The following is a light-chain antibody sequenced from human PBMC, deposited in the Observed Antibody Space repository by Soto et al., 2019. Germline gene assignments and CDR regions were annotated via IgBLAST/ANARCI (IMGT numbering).Light chain of an antibody. CDR2: EVT. Sequence: QSALTQPASVSGSPGQSITISCTGTSSDVVGYDYVSWYQQHPGKAPKLMIYEVTNRPSGISNRFSGSKSGNTASLTISGLQAEDEANYYCTSYTGRLVVFGGGTKLTVL. J-gene: IGLJ2*01. V-gene: IGLV2-14*01. CDR3: TSYTGRLVV. CDR1: SSDVVGYDY.